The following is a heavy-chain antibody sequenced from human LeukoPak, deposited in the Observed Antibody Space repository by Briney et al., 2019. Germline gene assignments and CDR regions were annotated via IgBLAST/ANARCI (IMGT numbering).Heavy chain of an antibody. J-gene: IGHJ4*02. D-gene: IGHD3-10*01. V-gene: IGHV4-39*01. CDR3: ARRRIKSYTSGTYIDY. Sequence: PSETLSLTCTVSGGSINSSSYYWGWIRQPPGKGLEWIGSIYYSGSTYYNPSLKSRVTISVDTSKNQFSLKLSSVTAADTAVYYCARRRIKSYTSGTYIDYWGQGTLVTVSS. CDR1: GGSINSSSYY. CDR2: IYYSGST.